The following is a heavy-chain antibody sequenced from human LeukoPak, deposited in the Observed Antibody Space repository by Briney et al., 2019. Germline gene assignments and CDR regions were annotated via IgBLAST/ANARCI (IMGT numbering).Heavy chain of an antibody. CDR1: GFTFSSYS. Sequence: SGGSLRLSCAASGFTFSSYSMNWVRQAPGKGLEWVSYISSSSSTIYYADSVKGRFTISRDNAKNSLYLQMNSLRAEDTAVYYCARGRGITMKAFDIWGQGTMVTVSS. D-gene: IGHD3-22*01. V-gene: IGHV3-48*01. J-gene: IGHJ3*02. CDR3: ARGRGITMKAFDI. CDR2: ISSSSSTI.